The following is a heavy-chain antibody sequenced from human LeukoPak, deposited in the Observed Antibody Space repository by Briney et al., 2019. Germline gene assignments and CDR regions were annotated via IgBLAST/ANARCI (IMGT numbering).Heavy chain of an antibody. Sequence: GGSLRLSCAASGFTFSSYSMNWVRQAPGNGLEWVSSISSSSSYIYYADSVKGRFTISRDNAKNSLYLQMNSLRAEDTAVYYCARSSSWNQPEVDPWGQGTLVTVSS. CDR1: GFTFSSYS. CDR2: ISSSSSYI. J-gene: IGHJ5*02. CDR3: ARSSSWNQPEVDP. D-gene: IGHD6-13*01. V-gene: IGHV3-21*01.